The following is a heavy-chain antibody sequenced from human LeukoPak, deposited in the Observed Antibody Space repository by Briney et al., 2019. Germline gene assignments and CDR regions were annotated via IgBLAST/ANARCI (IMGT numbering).Heavy chain of an antibody. J-gene: IGHJ4*02. CDR2: IIPIFGTA. V-gene: IGHV1-69*05. CDR3: ARETHTRSGDY. CDR1: GGTFSSYA. Sequence: ASVKVSCKASGGTFSSYAISWVRQAPGQGLEWMGGIIPIFGTASYAQKFQGRVTMTRDTSTNTVYMELSSLRSEDTAVYYCARETHTRSGDYWGQGTLVTVSS.